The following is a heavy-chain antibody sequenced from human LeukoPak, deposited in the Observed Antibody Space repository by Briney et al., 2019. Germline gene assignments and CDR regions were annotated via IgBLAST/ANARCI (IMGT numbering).Heavy chain of an antibody. J-gene: IGHJ4*02. Sequence: PGGSLRLSCAASGFTFYDYGMSWVRQAPGKGLDWFSRINWNGVSTGYADSVKGRFTISRDNAKNSLYLQMNTLRAEDTDLYYCARDIDYYGSGSYYNVGPFDYWGQGTLVTVSS. CDR1: GFTFYDYG. CDR3: ARDIDYYGSGSYYNVGPFDY. V-gene: IGHV3-20*04. D-gene: IGHD3-10*01. CDR2: INWNGVST.